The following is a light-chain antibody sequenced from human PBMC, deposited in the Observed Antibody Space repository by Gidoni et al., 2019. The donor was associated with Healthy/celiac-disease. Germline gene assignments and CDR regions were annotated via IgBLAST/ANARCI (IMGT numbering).Light chain of an antibody. Sequence: DIQMTQSPSSLSASVGDRVTITYRASPGISNYLAWYQQKPGKVPKLLIYAASTLQSGVSSRFSGSGSGTDFTLTISGLQPEDVATYYCQKYNSAPRTFGGGTKVDIK. CDR3: QKYNSAPRT. J-gene: IGKJ4*01. CDR2: AAS. V-gene: IGKV1-27*01. CDR1: PGISNY.